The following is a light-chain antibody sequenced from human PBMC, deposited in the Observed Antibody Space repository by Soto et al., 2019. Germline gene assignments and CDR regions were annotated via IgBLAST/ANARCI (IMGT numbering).Light chain of an antibody. J-gene: IGLJ1*01. CDR2: DVA. Sequence: QSALTQPASVSDAPGQSITISCSGTSSHVGGSNFVSWYQQHPGKPPKLIIYDVANRPSGVSNRFSGSKSGSTASLIISRLQTEDEADYYCVSSTSSTTYVFGTGTKVTVL. CDR3: VSSTSSTTYV. CDR1: SSHVGGSNF. V-gene: IGLV2-14*03.